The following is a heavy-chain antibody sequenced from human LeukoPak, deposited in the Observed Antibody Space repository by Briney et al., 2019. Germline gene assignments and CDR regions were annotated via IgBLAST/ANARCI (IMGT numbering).Heavy chain of an antibody. J-gene: IGHJ3*02. CDR1: GFTVSSNY. D-gene: IGHD3-10*01. CDR3: VKVSRYGSGGGGAFDI. CDR2: IYSDGTI. V-gene: IGHV3-66*01. Sequence: PGGSLRLSCAASGFTVSSNYMSWVRQVPGKGLEWVSVIYSDGTISYADSAKDRFTISRDNSKNTLYLQMSSLRVEDTAVYYCVKVSRYGSGGGGAFDIWGQGTIVTVSS.